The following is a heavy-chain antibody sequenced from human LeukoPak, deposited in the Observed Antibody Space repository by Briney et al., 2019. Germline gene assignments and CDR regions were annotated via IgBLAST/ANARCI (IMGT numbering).Heavy chain of an antibody. D-gene: IGHD6-13*01. Sequence: GGSLRLSCAASGSTFSNYAMSWVRQAPGKGLEWVSSISASGGSTYYADSVKGRFTFSRDNSKNTLYLQMNSLRAEDTAVYYCAKCHSSSWYDYFDYWGQGTLVTVSS. J-gene: IGHJ4*02. V-gene: IGHV3-23*01. CDR2: ISASGGST. CDR3: AKCHSSSWYDYFDY. CDR1: GSTFSNYA.